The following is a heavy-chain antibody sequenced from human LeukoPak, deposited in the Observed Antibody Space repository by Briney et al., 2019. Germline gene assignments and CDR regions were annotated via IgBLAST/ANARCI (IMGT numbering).Heavy chain of an antibody. J-gene: IGHJ4*02. V-gene: IGHV3-23*01. Sequence: GGSLRLSCAASGFIFSSYAMSWVRQTPGKGLEWVSVISRSDGSTYYADSVKGRFTISRDDSKNTVYLQMNSLRAEDTAVYSCAKYTSGTSYRGLDQWGQGTLVTVSS. CDR2: ISRSDGST. CDR1: GFIFSSYA. D-gene: IGHD3-10*01. CDR3: AKYTSGTSYRGLDQ.